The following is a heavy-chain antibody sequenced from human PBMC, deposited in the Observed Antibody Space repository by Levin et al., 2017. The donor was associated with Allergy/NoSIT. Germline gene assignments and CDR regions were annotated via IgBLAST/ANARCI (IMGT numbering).Heavy chain of an antibody. CDR1: GFTFSSYA. Sequence: GGSLRLSCAASGFTFSSYAMHWVRQAPGKGLEYVSAISSNGGSTYYANSVKGRFTISRDNSKNTLYLQMGSLRAEDMAVYYCARVQYDCGTLPCYYYYMDVWGKGTTVTVSS. V-gene: IGHV3-64*01. CDR2: ISSNGGST. J-gene: IGHJ6*03. CDR3: ARVQYDCGTLPCYYYYMDV. D-gene: IGHD2/OR15-2a*01.